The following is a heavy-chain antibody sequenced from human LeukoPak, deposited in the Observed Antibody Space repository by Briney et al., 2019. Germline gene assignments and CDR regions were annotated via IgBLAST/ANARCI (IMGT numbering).Heavy chain of an antibody. Sequence: SETLSLTCTVSGGSISSSSYYWGWIRQPPGKGLEWIGSIYYSGSTYYNPSLKSRVTISVGTSKNQFSLKLSSVTAADTAVYYCARGPGGIFGVVIYYYYGMDVWGQGTTVTVSS. CDR3: ARGPGGIFGVVIYYYYGMDV. D-gene: IGHD3-3*01. J-gene: IGHJ6*02. CDR1: GGSISSSSYY. CDR2: IYYSGST. V-gene: IGHV4-39*01.